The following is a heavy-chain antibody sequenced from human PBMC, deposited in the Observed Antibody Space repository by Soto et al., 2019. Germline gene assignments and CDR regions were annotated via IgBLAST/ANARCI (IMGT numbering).Heavy chain of an antibody. D-gene: IGHD5-18*01. V-gene: IGHV4-39*01. J-gene: IGHJ6*02. CDR2: IYYSGTT. Sequence: GWIRQPPGKGLEWIGNIYYSGTTYYNPSLKSRVTISVDTSKNQFSLRLSSVTAADTAVYYCAGPNKAMGNGYYGMDVWGQGTTVTVSS. CDR3: AGPNKAMGNGYYGMDV.